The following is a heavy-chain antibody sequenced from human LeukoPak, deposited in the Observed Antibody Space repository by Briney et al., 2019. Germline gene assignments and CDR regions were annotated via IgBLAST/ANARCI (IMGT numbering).Heavy chain of an antibody. J-gene: IGHJ3*02. CDR3: ARQTPIAVAANDI. CDR1: GGSISSYY. D-gene: IGHD6-19*01. V-gene: IGHV4-39*01. CDR2: IYYSGST. Sequence: SETLSLTCTVSGGSISSYYWGWIRQPPGKGLEWIGSIYYSGSTYYNPSLKSRVTISVDTSKNQFSLKLSSVTAADTAVYYCARQTPIAVAANDIWGQGTMVTVSS.